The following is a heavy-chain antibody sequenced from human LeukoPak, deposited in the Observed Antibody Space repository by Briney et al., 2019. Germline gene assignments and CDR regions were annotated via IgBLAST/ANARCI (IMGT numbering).Heavy chain of an antibody. CDR1: GYSFTSYD. J-gene: IGHJ4*02. V-gene: IGHV1-8*01. CDR3: ARGRPDYYDFWSGYYEGFDY. Sequence: ASVKVSCKASGYSFTSYDINWVRQATGQGLEWMGWMNPNSGNTGYAQKFQGRVTMTRNTSISTAYMELSSLRSEDTAVYYCARGRPDYYDFWSGYYEGFDYWGQGTLVTVSS. D-gene: IGHD3-3*01. CDR2: MNPNSGNT.